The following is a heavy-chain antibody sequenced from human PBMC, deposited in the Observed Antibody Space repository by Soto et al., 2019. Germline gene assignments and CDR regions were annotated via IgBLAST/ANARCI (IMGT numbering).Heavy chain of an antibody. Sequence: GGSLRLSCATSGFTFSRSAMSWVRQAPGRGLEWVSAITGSGSITYYADSVKGRFTISRDHSKNTLYLQMNSLRAEDTALYYCAKFVGGSGWHDNAFDRWGQRTMDTVSS. CDR3: AKFVGGSGWHDNAFDR. D-gene: IGHD6-19*01. J-gene: IGHJ3*02. CDR1: GFTFSRSA. V-gene: IGHV3-23*01. CDR2: ITGSGSIT.